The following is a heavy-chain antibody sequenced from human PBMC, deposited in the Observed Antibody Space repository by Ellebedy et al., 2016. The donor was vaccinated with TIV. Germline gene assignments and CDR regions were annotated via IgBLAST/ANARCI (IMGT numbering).Heavy chain of an antibody. V-gene: IGHV3-23*01. D-gene: IGHD3-22*01. J-gene: IGHJ4*02. CDR3: AKDVLRYYDSSGSFDY. CDR1: GFTFSSYA. Sequence: GESLKISXAASGFTFSSYAMSWVRQAPGKGLEWVSAISGSGGSTYYADSVKGRFTISRDNSKNTLYLQMNSLRAEDTALYYCAKDVLRYYDSSGSFDYWGQGTLVTVSS. CDR2: ISGSGGST.